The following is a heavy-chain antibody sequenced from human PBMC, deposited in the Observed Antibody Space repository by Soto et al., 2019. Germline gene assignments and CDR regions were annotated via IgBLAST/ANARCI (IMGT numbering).Heavy chain of an antibody. J-gene: IGHJ4*02. V-gene: IGHV1-18*01. CDR3: ARDVLKTIFGVVTPFDY. D-gene: IGHD3-3*01. CDR2: IGAYNGNT. Sequence: GASVKVSCKASGYTFTSYGISWVRQAPGQGLEWMGWIGAYNGNTNYAQKLQGRVTMTTDTSTSTAYMELRSLRSDDTAVYYCARDVLKTIFGVVTPFDYWGQGTLVTVSS. CDR1: GYTFTSYG.